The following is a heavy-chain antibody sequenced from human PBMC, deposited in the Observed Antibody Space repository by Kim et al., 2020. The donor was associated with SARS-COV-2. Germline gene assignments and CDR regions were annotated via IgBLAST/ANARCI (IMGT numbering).Heavy chain of an antibody. J-gene: IGHJ4*02. Sequence: YADSVKGHITISRDNSKNTLYRHMNSLRAEDTAVYYCARDQGGSYYGFDYWGQGTLVTVSS. D-gene: IGHD1-26*01. CDR3: ARDQGGSYYGFDY. V-gene: IGHV3-33*01.